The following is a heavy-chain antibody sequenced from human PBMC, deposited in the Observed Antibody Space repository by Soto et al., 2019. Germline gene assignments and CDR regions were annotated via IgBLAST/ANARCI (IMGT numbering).Heavy chain of an antibody. CDR2: IIPFFGTS. D-gene: IGHD1-26*01. CDR1: GGTFSSYP. Sequence: QVQLVQSGAEVKKPGSSVKVSCGASGGTFSSYPINWVRQAPGQGLEWMGGIIPFFGTSNYAQKFQGRVTITADECTSTAYMELRSLRSEDTAVYYCARVGHITNYGMAVWGQGTTVTVSS. CDR3: ARVGHITNYGMAV. V-gene: IGHV1-69*01. J-gene: IGHJ6*02.